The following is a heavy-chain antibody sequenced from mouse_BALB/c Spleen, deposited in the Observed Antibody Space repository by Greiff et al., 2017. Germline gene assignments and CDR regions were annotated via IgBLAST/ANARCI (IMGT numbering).Heavy chain of an antibody. J-gene: IGHJ3*01. CDR2: ISSGGST. D-gene: IGHD2-3*01. V-gene: IGHV5-6-5*01. Sequence: EVQRVESGGGLVKPGGSLKLSCAASGFTFSSYAMSWVRQTPEKRLEWVASISSGGSTYYPDSVKGRFTISRDNARNILYLQMSSLRSEDTAMYYCAREGWLPFAYWGQGTLVTVSA. CDR3: AREGWLPFAY. CDR1: GFTFSSYA.